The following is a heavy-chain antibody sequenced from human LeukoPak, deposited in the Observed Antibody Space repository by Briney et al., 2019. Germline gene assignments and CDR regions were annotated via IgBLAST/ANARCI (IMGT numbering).Heavy chain of an antibody. CDR3: ARHQYGSGSYYTDFTHYYYYMDV. Sequence: GESLKISCKGSGYSFTSYWIGWVRQMPGKGLERMGIIYPGDSDTRYSPSFQGQVTISADKSISTAYLQWSSLKASDTAMYYCARHQYGSGSYYTDFTHYYYYMDVWGKGTTVTVSS. CDR2: IYPGDSDT. J-gene: IGHJ6*03. V-gene: IGHV5-51*01. D-gene: IGHD3-10*01. CDR1: GYSFTSYW.